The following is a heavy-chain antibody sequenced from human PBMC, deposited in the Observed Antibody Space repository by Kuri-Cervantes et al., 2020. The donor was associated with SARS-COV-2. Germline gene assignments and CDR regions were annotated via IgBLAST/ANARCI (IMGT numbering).Heavy chain of an antibody. CDR2: IYYAGSS. CDR1: GYSISSGYY. V-gene: IGHV4-38-2*01. CDR3: ARHQRYSSSSRGNYFDF. Sequence: GSLRLSCAVSGYSISSGYYWGWIRQPPGKGLEWIGSIYYAGSSYYKPSLKSRVTISVDTSKNQFSLTVISVTAADTAVYYCARHQRYSSSSRGNYFDFWGQGALVTVSS. D-gene: IGHD6-6*01. J-gene: IGHJ4*02.